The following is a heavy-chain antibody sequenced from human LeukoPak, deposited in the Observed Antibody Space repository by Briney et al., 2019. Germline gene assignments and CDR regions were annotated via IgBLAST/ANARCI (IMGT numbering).Heavy chain of an antibody. D-gene: IGHD1-26*01. CDR2: INPNSGGT. Sequence: ASVKVSRKASGYTFTGYYMHWVRQAPGQGLEWMGWINPNSGGTNYAQKFQGRVTMTRDTSISTAYMELSRLRSDDTAVYYYARVRGSYSARTLDYWGQGTLVTVSS. CDR1: GYTFTGYY. CDR3: ARVRGSYSARTLDY. V-gene: IGHV1-2*02. J-gene: IGHJ4*02.